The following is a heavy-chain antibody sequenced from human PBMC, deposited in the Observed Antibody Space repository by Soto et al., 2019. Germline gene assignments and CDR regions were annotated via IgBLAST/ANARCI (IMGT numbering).Heavy chain of an antibody. D-gene: IGHD6-6*01. CDR2: IYYSGST. Sequence: KPSETLSLTCTVSGGSIRSDVYYWSWIRQHPGKGLEWIGYIYYSGSTYYNPSLKSRVSISADTSNNQFSLKLTSVTAADPAVYYCAGGSSKSWFDPWGQGTLVTVSS. CDR3: AGGSSKSWFDP. CDR1: GGSIRSDVYY. V-gene: IGHV4-31*03. J-gene: IGHJ5*02.